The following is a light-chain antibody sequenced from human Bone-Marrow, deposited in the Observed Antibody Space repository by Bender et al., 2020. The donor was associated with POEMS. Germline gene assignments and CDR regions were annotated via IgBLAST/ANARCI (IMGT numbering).Light chain of an antibody. CDR2: DVS. CDR1: SSDVGGYNY. Sequence: QSALTQPASVSGSPGQSITISCTGTSSDVGGYNYVSWYQQHPGKAPKLMIYDVSNRPSGVSNRFSGSKSGNTASLTISGLQLEDEADYYCCSFVTTTTSFYVFGTGTKVTVL. J-gene: IGLJ1*01. V-gene: IGLV2-14*01. CDR3: CSFVTTTTSFYV.